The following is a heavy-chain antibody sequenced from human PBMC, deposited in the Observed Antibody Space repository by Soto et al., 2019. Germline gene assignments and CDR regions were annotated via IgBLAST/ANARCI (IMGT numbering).Heavy chain of an antibody. CDR2: ISAYNGNT. V-gene: IGHV1-18*04. Sequence: QVQLVQSGAEVKKPGASVKVSCKASGYTFTSYGISWVRQAPGQGLEWMGWISAYNGNTNYAQKLQGRVTMTTDTSTSTAYIELRSLRSEDTAVYYCARDLGLSIEWQQLVSYPESDDAFDIWGQGTMVTVSS. J-gene: IGHJ3*02. D-gene: IGHD6-13*01. CDR1: GYTFTSYG. CDR3: ARDLGLSIEWQQLVSYPESDDAFDI.